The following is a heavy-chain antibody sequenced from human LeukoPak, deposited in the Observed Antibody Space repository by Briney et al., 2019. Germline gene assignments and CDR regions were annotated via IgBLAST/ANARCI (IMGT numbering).Heavy chain of an antibody. CDR2: IRFDATIK. J-gene: IGHJ6*03. D-gene: IGHD6-19*01. CDR3: ARADYYFFMDV. Sequence: QTGGSLRLSCAASGFSFSDYGIHWVRQAPGKGVEWVAFIRFDATIKYYADSVKGRFTISRDNSKNTVYFQMNSLRPEDTAVYYCARADYYFFMDVWGKGTTVTVSS. CDR1: GFSFSDYG. V-gene: IGHV3-30*02.